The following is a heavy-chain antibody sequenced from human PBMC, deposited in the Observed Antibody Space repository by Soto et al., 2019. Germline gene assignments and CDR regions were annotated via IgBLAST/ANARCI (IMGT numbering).Heavy chain of an antibody. D-gene: IGHD6-6*01. CDR3: ARHVLEYSSSSGYGYYGMDV. J-gene: IGHJ6*02. CDR1: GYSFTSYW. V-gene: IGHV5-10-1*03. Sequence: EVQLVQSGAEVKKPGESLRISCKGSGYSFTSYWISWVRQMPGKGLEWMGRIDPSDSYTNYSPSFQGHVTISADKSISTAYLQWSSLKASDTAMYYCARHVLEYSSSSGYGYYGMDVWGQGTTVTVSS. CDR2: IDPSDSYT.